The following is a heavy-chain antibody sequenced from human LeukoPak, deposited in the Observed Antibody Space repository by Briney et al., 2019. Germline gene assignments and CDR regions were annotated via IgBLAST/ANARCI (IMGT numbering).Heavy chain of an antibody. J-gene: IGHJ5*02. CDR3: ARAVDSSGYQHKGFDP. V-gene: IGHV4-61*02. D-gene: IGHD3-22*01. Sequence: SETLSLTCTVSGGSISSSNYYWSWLRQPAGKGLEWIGRTFSSGTTHYNPSLKSRVTISVDTSRNEFSLRLSSVTAADTAVYYCARAVDSSGYQHKGFDPWGQGSLVTVSS. CDR1: GGSISSSNYY. CDR2: TFSSGTT.